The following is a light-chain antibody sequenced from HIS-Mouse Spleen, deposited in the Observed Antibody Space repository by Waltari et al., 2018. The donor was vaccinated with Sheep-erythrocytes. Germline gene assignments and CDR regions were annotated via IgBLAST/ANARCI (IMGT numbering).Light chain of an antibody. Sequence: AIQLTQSPSSLSASVGYRVITCRASQGISSALAWYQQKPGKAPKLLIYDASSLESGVPSRFSGSGSGTDFTLTISSLQPEDFATYYCQQFNSYPLTFGGGTKVEIK. CDR1: QGISSA. V-gene: IGKV1-13*02. CDR2: DAS. J-gene: IGKJ4*01. CDR3: QQFNSYPLT.